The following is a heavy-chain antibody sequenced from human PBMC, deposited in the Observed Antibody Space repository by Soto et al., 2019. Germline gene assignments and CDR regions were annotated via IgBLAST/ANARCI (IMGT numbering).Heavy chain of an antibody. CDR2: IYSGGST. J-gene: IGHJ4*02. D-gene: IGHD1-20*01. V-gene: IGHV3-53*02. CDR3: ARYTYNWNDVNVGGFDY. CDR1: GFTVSSNY. Sequence: EVQLVETGGGLIQPGGSLRLSCAASGFTVSSNYMSWVRQAPGKGLEWVSVIYSGGSTYYADSVKGRFTISRDNSKNTLYLQMNSLRAEDTAVHYCARYTYNWNDVNVGGFDYWGQGTLVTVSS.